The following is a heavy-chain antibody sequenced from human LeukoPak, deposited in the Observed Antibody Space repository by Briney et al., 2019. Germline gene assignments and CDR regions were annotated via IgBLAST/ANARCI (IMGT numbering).Heavy chain of an antibody. CDR3: ARSIAAAGTLIQH. J-gene: IGHJ1*01. CDR2: ISSSSSYI. V-gene: IGHV3-21*01. D-gene: IGHD6-13*01. CDR1: GFTFSSYS. Sequence: GGSLRLSCAGSGFTFSSYSKNWVRQAPGKGLEWVSSISSSSSYIYYADSVKGRFTISRDNAKNSLYLQMNSLRAEDTAVYYCARSIAAAGTLIQHWGQGTLVTVSS.